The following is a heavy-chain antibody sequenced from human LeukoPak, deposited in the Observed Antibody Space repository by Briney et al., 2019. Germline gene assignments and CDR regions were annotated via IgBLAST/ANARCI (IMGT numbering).Heavy chain of an antibody. J-gene: IGHJ4*02. CDR2: IKDDGST. V-gene: IGHV3-74*01. CDR3: ATSRSTGRGFYPPTYFDN. CDR1: GFTFSTYW. Sequence: GGSLRLSCAASGFTFSTYWMHWVRQAPGKGLVWVSRIKDDGSTIYADSVKGRFTISRDNAKNTLYLQMNSLITEDTAVYYCATSRSTGRGFYPPTYFDNWGQGTLVTVSS. D-gene: IGHD2-2*01.